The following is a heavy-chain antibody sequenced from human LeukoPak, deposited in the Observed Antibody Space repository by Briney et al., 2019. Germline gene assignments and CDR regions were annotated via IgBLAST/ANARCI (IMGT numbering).Heavy chain of an antibody. CDR1: GFIFSNYD. V-gene: IGHV3-13*01. J-gene: IGHJ3*02. CDR3: VRGGSPEAFDI. D-gene: IGHD3-16*01. CDR2: IGKAGDT. Sequence: GGSLRLSCATSGFIFSNYDMHWVRQATGKGLEWVSGIGKAGDTYYAGSVKGRFTISRENAKNSLSLQMNSLRAGDTALHYCVRGGSPEAFDIWGQGTMVTVSS.